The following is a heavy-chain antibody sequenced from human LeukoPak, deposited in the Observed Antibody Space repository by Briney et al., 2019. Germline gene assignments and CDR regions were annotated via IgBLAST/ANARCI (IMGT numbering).Heavy chain of an antibody. V-gene: IGHV1-69*13. J-gene: IGHJ5*02. D-gene: IGHD2-2*01. CDR1: GGTFSSYV. CDR2: IIPIFGTA. CDR3: ARALLRYCSSTSCYWFDP. Sequence: ASVTVSCTASGGTFSSYVISWVRQAPGQGLEWMGGIIPIFGTANYAKKFQGRVTITADESTSTAYMELSSLRSEDTAVYYCARALLRYCSSTSCYWFDPWGQGTLVTVSS.